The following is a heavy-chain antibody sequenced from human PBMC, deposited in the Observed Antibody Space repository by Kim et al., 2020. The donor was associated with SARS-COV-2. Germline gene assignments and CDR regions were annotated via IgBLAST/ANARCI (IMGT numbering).Heavy chain of an antibody. Sequence: ASVKVSCKASGYTFTSYYMHWVRQAPGQGLEWMGIINPSGGSTSYAQKFQGRVTMTRDTSTSTVYMELSSLRSEDTAVYYCATGTGYSSSWSGVLRYWGQGTLVTVSS. J-gene: IGHJ4*02. D-gene: IGHD6-13*01. V-gene: IGHV1-46*01. CDR1: GYTFTSYY. CDR3: ATGTGYSSSWSGVLRY. CDR2: INPSGGST.